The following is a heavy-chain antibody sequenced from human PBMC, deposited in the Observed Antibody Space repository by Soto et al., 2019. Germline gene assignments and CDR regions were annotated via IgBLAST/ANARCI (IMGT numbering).Heavy chain of an antibody. Sequence: GGSLILSWAASGFPLRGYEMNWVRPAPGKGLEWVSYISSSGSTIYYADSVKGRFTISRDNAKNSLYLQMNSLRAEDTAVYYCARDLVSGVAAAGRDYWGQGTLVTVSS. CDR2: ISSSGSTI. V-gene: IGHV3-48*03. CDR3: ARDLVSGVAAAGRDY. CDR1: GFPLRGYE. D-gene: IGHD6-13*01. J-gene: IGHJ4*02.